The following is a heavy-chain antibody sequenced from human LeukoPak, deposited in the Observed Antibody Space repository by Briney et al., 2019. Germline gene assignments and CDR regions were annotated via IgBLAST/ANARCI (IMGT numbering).Heavy chain of an antibody. D-gene: IGHD4-11*01. J-gene: IGHJ4*02. V-gene: IGHV3-30*02. Sequence: HSGGSLRLSWAASGFTFSSYGMHWVRQAPGRGLEWVAFIRYDGSNKYYADSVKGRFTISRDNSKNTLYLQMNSLRAEDTAVYYCAKVFMTTVDYWGQGTLVTVSS. CDR1: GFTFSSYG. CDR3: AKVFMTTVDY. CDR2: IRYDGSNK.